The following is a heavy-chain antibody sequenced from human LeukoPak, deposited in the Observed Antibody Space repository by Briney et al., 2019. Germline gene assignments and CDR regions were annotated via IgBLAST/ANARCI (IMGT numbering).Heavy chain of an antibody. CDR3: ARQPDRGCSSTSCYTLDY. CDR1: GYSFTSYW. V-gene: IGHV5-51*01. D-gene: IGHD2-2*02. Sequence: GESLKISCKGSGYSFTSYWIGWVRQMPGKGLEWVGIIYPGDSDTRYSPSFQGQVTISADKSISTAYLQWSSLKASDTAMYYCARQPDRGCSSTSCYTLDYWGQGTLVTVSS. J-gene: IGHJ4*02. CDR2: IYPGDSDT.